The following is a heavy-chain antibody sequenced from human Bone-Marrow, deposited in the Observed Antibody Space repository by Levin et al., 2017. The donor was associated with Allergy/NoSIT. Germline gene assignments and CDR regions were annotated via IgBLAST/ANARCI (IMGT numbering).Heavy chain of an antibody. J-gene: IGHJ4*02. CDR1: GFSFSSYG. V-gene: IGHV3-33*01. CDR2: IYYDGNNQ. Sequence: PGGSLRLSCAASGFSFSSYGMHWVRQAPGKGLEWVALIYYDGNNQDYADSVKGRFTISRDNSNNTLYLQMNSLRAEDTAVYYCARYLVARLSGSDTCFKWGQGTLVTVSS. CDR3: ARYLVARLSGSDTCFK. D-gene: IGHD3-10*01.